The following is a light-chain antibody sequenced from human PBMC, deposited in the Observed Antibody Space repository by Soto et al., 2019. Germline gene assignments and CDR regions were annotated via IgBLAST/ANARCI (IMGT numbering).Light chain of an antibody. CDR3: QHYDTFSWT. Sequence: DIPMTQSPSTLSVSLGDRITITCRASEDIDTSLAWFQQRPGKAPKVLIAGASGLMNGVPSTFSGSGSGTEFALTISSVQPDDFATYLCQHYDTFSWTFGQGTKVEMK. CDR1: EDIDTS. J-gene: IGKJ1*01. V-gene: IGKV1-5*01. CDR2: GAS.